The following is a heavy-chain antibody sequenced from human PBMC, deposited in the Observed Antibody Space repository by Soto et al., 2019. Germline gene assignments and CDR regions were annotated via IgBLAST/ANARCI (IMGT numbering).Heavy chain of an antibody. CDR3: ARGGGPSDFWSGYYYYFDY. D-gene: IGHD3-3*01. V-gene: IGHV4-34*01. Sequence: SETLSLTCAVYGGSFSGYYWSWIRQPPGKGLEWIGEINHSGSTNYNPSLKSRVTISVDTSKNQFSLKLSSVTAADTAVYYCARGGGPSDFWSGYYYYFDYWGQGTLVTVSS. J-gene: IGHJ4*02. CDR1: GGSFSGYY. CDR2: INHSGST.